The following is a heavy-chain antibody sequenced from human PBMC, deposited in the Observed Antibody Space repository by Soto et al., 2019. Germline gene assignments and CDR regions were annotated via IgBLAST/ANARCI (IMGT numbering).Heavy chain of an antibody. CDR1: GFTFSSYA. CDR2: ISGSGGST. J-gene: IGHJ5*02. V-gene: IGHV3-23*01. CDR3: AKIRSGYSGYLVFDP. D-gene: IGHD5-12*01. Sequence: GGSLRLSCAASGFTFSSYAMSWVRQAPGKGLEWVSAISGSGGSTYYADSVKGRFTISRDNSKNTLYLQMNSLRAEDTAVYYCAKIRSGYSGYLVFDPWGQGTLVTVSS.